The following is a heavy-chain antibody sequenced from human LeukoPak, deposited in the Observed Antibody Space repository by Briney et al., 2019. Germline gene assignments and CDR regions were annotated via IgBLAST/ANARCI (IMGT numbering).Heavy chain of an antibody. CDR1: GFTFDDYA. CDR2: ISWNSGSI. V-gene: IGHV3-9*01. Sequence: GRSLRLSCAASGFTFDDYAMHWVRQAPGKGLEWVSGISWNSGSIGYADSVKGRFTTSRDNAKNSLYLQMNSLRAEDTALYYCARDIGIAAAGNDAFDIWGQGTMVTVSS. D-gene: IGHD6-13*01. J-gene: IGHJ3*02. CDR3: ARDIGIAAAGNDAFDI.